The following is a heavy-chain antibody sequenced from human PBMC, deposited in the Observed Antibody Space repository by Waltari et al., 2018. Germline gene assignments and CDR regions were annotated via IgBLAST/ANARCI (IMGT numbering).Heavy chain of an antibody. CDR2: ISWNSGSI. V-gene: IGHV3-9*01. CDR3: AKGGERGDWLLYFDY. D-gene: IGHD3-9*01. Sequence: EVQLVESGGGLVQPGRSLRLSCAASGFTFDDYAMHWVRQAPGKGLEWVSGISWNSGSIGYADSVKGRFTISRDNAKNSLYLQMNSLRAEDTALYYCAKGGERGDWLLYFDYWGQGTLVTVSS. J-gene: IGHJ4*02. CDR1: GFTFDDYA.